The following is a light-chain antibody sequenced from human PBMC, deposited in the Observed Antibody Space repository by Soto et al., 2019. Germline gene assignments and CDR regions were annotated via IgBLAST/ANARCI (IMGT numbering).Light chain of an antibody. CDR1: QDISNY. CDR3: QQYDNLPRP. J-gene: IGKJ4*01. V-gene: IGKV1-33*01. Sequence: DIQMTQSPSSLSASVGDRVTITCQPSQDISNYLNWYQQKPGKAPKLLIYDASNLETGVPSRFSGSGSGTDFTFTISSLQPEDIATYYCQQYDNLPRPFGGGTKVEIK. CDR2: DAS.